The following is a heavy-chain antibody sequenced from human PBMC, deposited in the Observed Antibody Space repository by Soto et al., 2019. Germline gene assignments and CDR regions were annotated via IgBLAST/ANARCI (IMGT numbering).Heavy chain of an antibody. V-gene: IGHV3-74*01. Sequence: GGSLRLSCVGSGFTFSRYWMHWVRQVPGKGLVWVSNSVPDCSRTTYADSVKGRFTISRDNAKNTLYLQMNSLGVEDTAVDYCATDAHAEPFDYWGLGTRVTVSS. CDR1: GFTFSRYW. J-gene: IGHJ4*02. CDR3: ATDAHAEPFDY. CDR2: SVPDCSRT.